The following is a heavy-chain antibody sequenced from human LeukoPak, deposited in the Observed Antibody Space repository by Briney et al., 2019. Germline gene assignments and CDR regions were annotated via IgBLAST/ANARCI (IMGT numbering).Heavy chain of an antibody. CDR3: AKDMMGATRSLDY. D-gene: IGHD1-26*01. V-gene: IGHV3-9*01. CDR1: VFTFDDYA. CDR2: ISWNSGSI. J-gene: IGHJ4*02. Sequence: PGRSLRLSCAASVFTFDDYAMHWVRQAPGKGLAWVSRISWNSGSIGYADSVKGRFTISRDNAKNSLYLQMNSLRAEDTALHYCAKDMMGATRSLDYWGQGTLVTVSS.